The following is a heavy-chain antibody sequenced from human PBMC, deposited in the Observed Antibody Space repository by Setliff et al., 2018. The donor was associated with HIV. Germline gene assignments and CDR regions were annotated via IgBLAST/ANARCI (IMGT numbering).Heavy chain of an antibody. V-gene: IGHV3-20*04. CDR3: AKVDNGHCTSASCRDFDY. D-gene: IGHD2-2*03. J-gene: IGHJ4*02. CDR1: GFTFDDFG. CDR2: NNWNGAIT. Sequence: GGSLRLSCAASGFTFDDFGMTWVRQRPGKGLEWVSGNNWNGAITDYADSVKGRFTISRDNSKNTLYLQMNSLTAEDTAVYYCAKVDNGHCTSASCRDFDYWGQGTLVTVSS.